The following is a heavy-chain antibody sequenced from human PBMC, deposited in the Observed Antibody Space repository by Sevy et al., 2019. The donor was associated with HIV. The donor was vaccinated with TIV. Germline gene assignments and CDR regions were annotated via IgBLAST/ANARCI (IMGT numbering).Heavy chain of an antibody. J-gene: IGHJ6*02. CDR2: IYYTGTT. D-gene: IGHD4-4*01. CDR3: ARPTTVIYNYGIDV. CDR1: NGSISSSSYY. V-gene: IGHV4-39*01. Sequence: SETLSLTCTVSNGSISSSSYYWGWIRQPPGMGLEWFGSIYYTGTTYYNPSLKSRVTIAVDRSKNQFSLRLRSVTAADTAVYFCARPTTVIYNYGIDVWGQGTTVTVSS.